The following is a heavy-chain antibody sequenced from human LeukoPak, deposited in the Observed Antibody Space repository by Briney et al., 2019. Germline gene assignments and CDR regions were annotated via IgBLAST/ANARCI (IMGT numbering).Heavy chain of an antibody. J-gene: IGHJ3*02. V-gene: IGHV4-59*12. CDR1: GGSISSYY. Sequence: SETLSLTCTVSGGSISSYYWSWIRQPPGKGLEWIGYIYYSGSTSYNPFLKSRVTISLDTSKNQFSLKLSSVTAADTAVYYCARAVMVRGAYGAFDIWGQGTMVTVSS. CDR3: ARAVMVRGAYGAFDI. D-gene: IGHD3-10*01. CDR2: IYYSGST.